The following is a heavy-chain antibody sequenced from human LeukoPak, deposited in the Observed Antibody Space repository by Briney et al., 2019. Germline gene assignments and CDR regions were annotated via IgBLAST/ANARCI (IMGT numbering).Heavy chain of an antibody. J-gene: IGHJ4*02. D-gene: IGHD6-19*01. V-gene: IGHV3-23*01. Sequence: GALRLSCAASGFTFSSYAMSWVRQAPGKGLEWVSAISGSGGSTYYADSVKGRFTISRDNSKNTLYLQMNSLRAGDTAVYYCAKRAAVAGTGGLFDYWGQGTPVTVSS. CDR1: GFTFSSYA. CDR2: ISGSGGST. CDR3: AKRAAVAGTGGLFDY.